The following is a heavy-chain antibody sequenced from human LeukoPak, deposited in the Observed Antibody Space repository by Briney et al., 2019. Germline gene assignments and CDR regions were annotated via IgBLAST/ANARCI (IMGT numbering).Heavy chain of an antibody. D-gene: IGHD1-26*01. CDR1: GSPFTSYG. CDR2: SSAYNGNT. CDR3: ATVIGPNWFDP. V-gene: IGHV1-18*01. J-gene: IGHJ5*02. Sequence: ASVKVSYNPSGSPFTSYGISWLRQAPGLELEWRGWSSAYNGNTNYEQKLQGRVTMTTDTSMSTAYMELRGLRSDDTAVYYCATVIGPNWFDPWGQGTLVTVSS.